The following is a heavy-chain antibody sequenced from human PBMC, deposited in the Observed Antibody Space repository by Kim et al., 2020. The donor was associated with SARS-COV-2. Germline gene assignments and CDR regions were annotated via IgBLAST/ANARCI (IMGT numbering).Heavy chain of an antibody. J-gene: IGHJ4*02. CDR3: TGDQSSVGDY. V-gene: IGHV3-74*01. Sequence: ADSVRGRFTISRDNVKNTLYLQMNSLRVEDTAVYFCTGDQSSVGDYWGQGTLVTVSS. D-gene: IGHD1-26*01.